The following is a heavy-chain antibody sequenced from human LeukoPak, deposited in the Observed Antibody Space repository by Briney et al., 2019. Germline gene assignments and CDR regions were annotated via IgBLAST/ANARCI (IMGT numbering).Heavy chain of an antibody. CDR1: GGSMSGGHYY. J-gene: IGHJ5*02. CDR2: MHHGGST. CDR3: ARALRNSWYWIDP. Sequence: SETLSLTCTVSGGSMSGGHYYWSWIRQPGGKGLEWTVYMHHGGSTYYNPTLKSRVSLLVDTSTNQFSLKVTSMTPADTPVYYCARALRNSWYWIDPWGQGTLVTVSS. D-gene: IGHD6-13*01. V-gene: IGHV4-31*03.